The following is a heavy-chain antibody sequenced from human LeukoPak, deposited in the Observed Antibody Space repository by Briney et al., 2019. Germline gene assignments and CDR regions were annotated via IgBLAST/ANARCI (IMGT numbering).Heavy chain of an antibody. CDR3: VRGASLAYYMDV. J-gene: IGHJ6*03. D-gene: IGHD3-16*02. CDR1: GFTFNSYW. Sequence: GGSLRLSCAASGFTFNSYWIHWVRQAPGKGLAWVSRINTDGSRTNYADSVKGRFAISRDDAKNTVHLQMYSLGAEDSAVYYCVRGASLAYYMDVWGKGTTVTVSS. V-gene: IGHV3-74*01. CDR2: INTDGSRT.